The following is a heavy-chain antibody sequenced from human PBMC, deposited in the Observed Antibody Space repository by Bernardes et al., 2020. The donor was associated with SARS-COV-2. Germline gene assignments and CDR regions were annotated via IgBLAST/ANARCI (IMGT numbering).Heavy chain of an antibody. CDR2: ILSSGTT. Sequence: ETLSLTCAVYGGSFSGYYWSWLRQAPGKGLDWVSIILSSGTTFYADSVKGRFTISRDTSKNTLFLQMNSLRAEDTAVYYCARTHSSGWPGFFPGDSWLDPWGQGTLVTVSS. CDR3: ARTHSSGWPGFFPGDSWLDP. V-gene: IGHV3-53*01. D-gene: IGHD6-19*01. CDR1: GGSFSGYY. J-gene: IGHJ5*02.